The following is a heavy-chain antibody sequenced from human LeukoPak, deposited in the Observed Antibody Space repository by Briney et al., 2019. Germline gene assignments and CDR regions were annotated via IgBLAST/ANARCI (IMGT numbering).Heavy chain of an antibody. J-gene: IGHJ4*02. CDR3: AKDGVLLWFGELPFFDY. CDR2: ISGSGGST. D-gene: IGHD3-10*01. V-gene: IGHV3-23*01. Sequence: GGSLRLSCAASGFTFSSYAMSWVRQAPGKGLEWVSAISGSGGSTYYADSVKGRFTISRDNSKNTLYLQMNSLRAEDTAVYYCAKDGVLLWFGELPFFDYWGQGTLVTVSS. CDR1: GFTFSSYA.